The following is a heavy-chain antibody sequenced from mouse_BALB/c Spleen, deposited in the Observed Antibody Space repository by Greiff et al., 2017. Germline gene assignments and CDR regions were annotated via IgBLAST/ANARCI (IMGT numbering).Heavy chain of an antibody. CDR2: ISSGGSYT. Sequence: DVMLVESGGGLVKPGGSLKLSCAASGFSFSSYTMSWVRQTPEKRLEWVVTISSGGSYTNYPDSVTGRITISRDNAKNTLYRQMSSLKSEDTALYYSTRDGNPDYYALDYWGQGTSVTVSA. D-gene: IGHD2-1*01. CDR1: GFSFSSYT. V-gene: IGHV5-6-4*01. CDR3: TRDGNPDYYALDY. J-gene: IGHJ4*01.